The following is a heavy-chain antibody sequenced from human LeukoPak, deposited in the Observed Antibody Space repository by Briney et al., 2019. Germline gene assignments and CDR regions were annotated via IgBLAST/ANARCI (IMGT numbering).Heavy chain of an antibody. Sequence: GRSLRLSCAASGFTFDDYAMHGVRQAPGKGLEWVSGISWNSVSIGYADSVKGRFTISRDNANNSLYLQMNSLRAEDTALYYCAKDIAAYYGMDVWGQGTTVTVSS. CDR2: ISWNSVSI. V-gene: IGHV3-9*01. J-gene: IGHJ6*02. CDR3: AKDIAAYYGMDV. D-gene: IGHD6-25*01. CDR1: GFTFDDYA.